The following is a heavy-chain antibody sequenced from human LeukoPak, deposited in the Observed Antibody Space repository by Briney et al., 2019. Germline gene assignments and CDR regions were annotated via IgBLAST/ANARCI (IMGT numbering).Heavy chain of an antibody. CDR2: IHYSGAT. CDR1: GASIMRDY. V-gene: IGHV4-4*07. D-gene: IGHD3-10*01. Sequence: SETLSLTCTVSGASIMRDYWNWVRQPAGEGLEWIGRIHYSGATNENPSLRSRLTMSADTSKNQFSLKLSSVTAADTAGYYCARDMGIEHYGSGGLAFEIWGQGTVVTVSS. CDR3: ARDMGIEHYGSGGLAFEI. J-gene: IGHJ3*02.